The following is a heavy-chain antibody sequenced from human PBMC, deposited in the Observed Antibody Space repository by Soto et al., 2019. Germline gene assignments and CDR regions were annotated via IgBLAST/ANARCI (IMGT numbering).Heavy chain of an antibody. CDR1: GFTFSNAW. CDR3: TTDPEQGVDIVVVVAALTPQYYYYMDV. D-gene: IGHD2-15*01. Sequence: GGSLRLSCTASGFTFSNAWMSWVRQAPGKGLEWVGRIKSKTDGGTTDYAAPVKGRFTISRDDSKNTLYLQMNSLKTEDTAVYYCTTDPEQGVDIVVVVAALTPQYYYYMDVWGKGTTVTVSS. V-gene: IGHV3-15*01. CDR2: IKSKTDGGTT. J-gene: IGHJ6*03.